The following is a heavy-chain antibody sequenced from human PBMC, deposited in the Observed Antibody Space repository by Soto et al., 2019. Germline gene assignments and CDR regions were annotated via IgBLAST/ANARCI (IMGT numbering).Heavy chain of an antibody. V-gene: IGHV4-34*01. D-gene: IGHD3-10*01. Sequence: SETLSLTCAVYGGSFSGYYWSGIRQPPGKGLEWIGEINHSGSTNYNPSLKSRVTISVDTSKNQFSLKLSSVTAADTAVYYCARDGSMVRGATYDYWGQGTLVTVSS. J-gene: IGHJ4*02. CDR3: ARDGSMVRGATYDY. CDR2: INHSGST. CDR1: GGSFSGYY.